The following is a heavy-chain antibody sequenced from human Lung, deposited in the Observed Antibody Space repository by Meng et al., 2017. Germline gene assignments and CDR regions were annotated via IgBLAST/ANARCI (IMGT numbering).Heavy chain of an antibody. CDR3: ARGGTMVNLGY. V-gene: IGHV4-61*08. CDR1: GDSVSSGGYY. D-gene: IGHD3-10*01. J-gene: IGHJ4*02. CDR2: VYFSGST. Sequence: QVQLQASGPGLVSPSETLSLTCTVSGDSVSSGGYYLSWIRQPPGKGLEWSEYVYFSGSTNYNPSLKSRVTISLDTSKNQFSLKLNSVTAADTSVYYCARGGTMVNLGYWGPGTLVTVSS.